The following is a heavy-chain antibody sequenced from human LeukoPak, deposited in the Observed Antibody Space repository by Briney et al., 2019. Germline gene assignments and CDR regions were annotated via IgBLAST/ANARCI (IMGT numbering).Heavy chain of an antibody. CDR3: ARGWYSGYSY. D-gene: IGHD5-12*01. Sequence: SETPSLTCAVYGGSFSGYYWSWIRQPPGKGLEWIGEINHSGSTNYNPSLKSRVTISVDTSKNQFSLKLSSVTAADTAVYYCARGWYSGYSYWGQGTLVTVSS. V-gene: IGHV4-34*01. J-gene: IGHJ4*02. CDR1: GGSFSGYY. CDR2: INHSGST.